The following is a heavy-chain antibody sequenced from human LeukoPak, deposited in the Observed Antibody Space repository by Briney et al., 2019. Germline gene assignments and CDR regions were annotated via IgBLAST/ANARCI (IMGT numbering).Heavy chain of an antibody. Sequence: GGSLRLSYAASGFTFSSYWMSWVRQAPGKGLEWVSVIYRRGDTDYADSVKGRFSASRDSYGNTLYLQMNSLRGEDTAVYYCAKVYSARTYAFDMWGQGTVVSVSA. J-gene: IGHJ3*02. CDR1: GFTFSSYW. V-gene: IGHV3-53*01. CDR3: AKVYSARTYAFDM. D-gene: IGHD6-6*01. CDR2: IYRRGDT.